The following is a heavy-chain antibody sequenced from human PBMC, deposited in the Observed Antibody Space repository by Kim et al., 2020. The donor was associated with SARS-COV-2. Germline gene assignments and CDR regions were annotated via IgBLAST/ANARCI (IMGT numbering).Heavy chain of an antibody. CDR3: ASSGYDYYFDY. CDR2: T. D-gene: IGHD5-12*01. V-gene: IGHV4-4*09. J-gene: IGHJ4*02. Sequence: TTYTPSHQSRVTISGDTSKSQFSLKLSSVTAADTAVYYCASSGYDYYFDYWGQGTLVTVSS.